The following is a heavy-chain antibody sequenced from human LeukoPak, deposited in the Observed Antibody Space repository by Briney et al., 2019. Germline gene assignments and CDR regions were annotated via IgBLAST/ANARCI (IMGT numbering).Heavy chain of an antibody. J-gene: IGHJ4*02. CDR2: MYNSGST. CDR1: GGSISSYF. CDR3: AREDQLLGYFDY. Sequence: SETLSLTCTVSGGSISSYFWSWIRQPPGKGLEWIGYMYNSGSTNYNPSLKSRVTISVDSSKNQFSLKLSSVTAADTAVYYCAREDQLLGYFDYWGQGTLVTVSS. D-gene: IGHD1-7*01. V-gene: IGHV4-4*08.